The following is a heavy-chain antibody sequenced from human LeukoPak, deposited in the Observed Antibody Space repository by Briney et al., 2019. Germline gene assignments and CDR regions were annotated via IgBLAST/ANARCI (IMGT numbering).Heavy chain of an antibody. V-gene: IGHV3-15*01. CDR2: IKSKTDGGTT. D-gene: IGHD6-19*01. J-gene: IGHJ3*02. CDR1: GFTFGDYA. CDR3: TTGHSSGWHGRFAFDI. Sequence: GGSLRLSCTASGFTFGDYAMSWVRQAPGKGLEWVGRIKSKTDGGTTDYAAPVKGRFTISRDDSKNTLYLQMNSLKTEDTAVYYCTTGHSSGWHGRFAFDIWGQGTMVTVSS.